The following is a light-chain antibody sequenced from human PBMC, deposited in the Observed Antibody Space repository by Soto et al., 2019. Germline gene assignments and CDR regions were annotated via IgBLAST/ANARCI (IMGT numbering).Light chain of an antibody. CDR3: QQYNNWPRT. CDR1: QSVSSS. Sequence: EIVMTQSPATLSVYPGERATLSCRASQSVSSSLAWYQQKPGQAPRLLIHGASTRATGIPARFSGSGSGTEFTLTISSLQSEDFAVYYCQQYNNWPRTFGQGTKVEIK. J-gene: IGKJ1*01. CDR2: GAS. V-gene: IGKV3-15*01.